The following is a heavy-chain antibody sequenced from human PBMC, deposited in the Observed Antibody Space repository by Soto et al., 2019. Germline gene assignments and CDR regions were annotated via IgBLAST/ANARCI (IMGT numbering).Heavy chain of an antibody. J-gene: IGHJ4*02. Sequence: HVQLVESGGGVVQPGTSLKLSCATSGFIFTSFGMHWLRQAPGKGLEWVAVISYDGIDENYADSVKGRFAISRDKSKSTVYLHMNTLRVEDTAVYYCAKDFREMATVAPGVSWAQGTLVTVSS. V-gene: IGHV3-30*18. CDR2: ISYDGIDE. CDR3: AKDFREMATVAPGVS. CDR1: GFIFTSFG. D-gene: IGHD4-4*01.